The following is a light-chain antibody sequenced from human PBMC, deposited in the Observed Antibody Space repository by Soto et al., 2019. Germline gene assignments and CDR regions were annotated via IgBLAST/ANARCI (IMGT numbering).Light chain of an antibody. Sequence: EIVLTQSPGTLSLSPGERANLSCRASQSVSSSYLAWYQQKPGQAPRLLIYGASSRATGIPDRFSGSGSGTDFTFTISRLEPEDVAVYYCQQYGGTFGQGTKEEIK. V-gene: IGKV3-20*01. CDR1: QSVSSSY. CDR2: GAS. J-gene: IGKJ1*01. CDR3: QQYGGT.